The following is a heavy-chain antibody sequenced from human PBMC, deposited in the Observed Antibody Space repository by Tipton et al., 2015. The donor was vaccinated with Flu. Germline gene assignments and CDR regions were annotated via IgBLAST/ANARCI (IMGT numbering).Heavy chain of an antibody. Sequence: TLSLTCAVYGGSFSGYYWSWIRQPPGKGLEWIGEINHSGSTNYNPSLKSRVTLSVDTSKNQFSLKLSSVTAADTAVYYCARDDRVVVVPAAMGFLYGMDVWDQGP. CDR3: ARDDRVVVVPAAMGFLYGMDV. CDR2: INHSGST. V-gene: IGHV4-34*01. J-gene: IGHJ6*02. CDR1: GGSFSGYY. D-gene: IGHD2-2*01.